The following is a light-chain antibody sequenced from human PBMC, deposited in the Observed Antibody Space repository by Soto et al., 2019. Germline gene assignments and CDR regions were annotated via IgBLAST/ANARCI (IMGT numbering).Light chain of an antibody. CDR2: DAS. CDR1: QSVSGSY. V-gene: IGKV3D-20*02. Sequence: EIVLTQSPGTLSLSPGERATVSCRASQSVSGSYLAWYQQKPGQAPRLIIYDASNRATGIPARFSGSGSGTDFTLTISSLEPEDFAVYYCQQRSNWPTFGQGTRLEI. CDR3: QQRSNWPT. J-gene: IGKJ5*01.